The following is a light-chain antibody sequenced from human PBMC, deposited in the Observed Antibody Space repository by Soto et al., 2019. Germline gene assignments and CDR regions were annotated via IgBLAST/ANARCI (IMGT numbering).Light chain of an antibody. J-gene: IGLJ2*01. Sequence: QSALTQPASVSGSPGQSITISCTGTSSDVGGYDYVSWYQQHPGKVPKLMIYDVSSRPSGVSHRFSGSKSGNTASLTISGLQAEDEADYYCSSYASSSTLVFGGGTKLTVL. CDR3: SSYASSSTLV. V-gene: IGLV2-14*01. CDR2: DVS. CDR1: SSDVGGYDY.